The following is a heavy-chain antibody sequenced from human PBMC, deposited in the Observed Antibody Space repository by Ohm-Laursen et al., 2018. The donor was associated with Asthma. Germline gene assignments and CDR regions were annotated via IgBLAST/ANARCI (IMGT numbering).Heavy chain of an antibody. V-gene: IGHV3-30-3*01. CDR3: ARDVMEWYLPAFDF. D-gene: IGHD3-3*01. CDR2: GGSYYDGGLK. CDR1: GFTFSSYA. Sequence: SLRLSCTASGFTFSSYAMSWVRQAPGKGLEWVAVGGSYYDGGLKYYADSVNGRFTVSRDDSKNTLYLQMNSLRPDDTAVYYCARDVMEWYLPAFDFWGQGTLVTASS. J-gene: IGHJ4*02.